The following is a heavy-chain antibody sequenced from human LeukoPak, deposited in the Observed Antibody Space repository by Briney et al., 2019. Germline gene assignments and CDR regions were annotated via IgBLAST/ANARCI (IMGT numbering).Heavy chain of an antibody. CDR1: GNSLSSGYY. D-gene: IGHD1-26*01. J-gene: IGHJ4*02. Sequence: SETLSLTCVVSGNSLSSGYYWGWIRQPPGKGLEWIGSIYHTGSAYYNPSLKSRVSISLDTSENQFSLNLSSLTAADTAVYYCARIRHSGSPKEPGKFAYWGQGTLVTVSS. CDR3: ARIRHSGSPKEPGKFAY. V-gene: IGHV4-38-2*01. CDR2: IYHTGSA.